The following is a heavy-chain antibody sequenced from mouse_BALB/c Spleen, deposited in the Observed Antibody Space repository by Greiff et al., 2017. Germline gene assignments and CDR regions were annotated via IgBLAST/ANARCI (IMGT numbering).Heavy chain of an antibody. Sequence: EVQVVESGGGLVQPGGSLKLSCAASGFTFSSYGMSWVRQTPDTRLELVATINSNGGSTYYPDSVKGRFTISRDKAKNTLYLQMSSLKSEDTAMYYCARELSFDYWGQGTTLTVSS. CDR2: INSNGGST. V-gene: IGHV5-6-3*01. CDR3: ARELSFDY. J-gene: IGHJ2*01. CDR1: GFTFSSYG.